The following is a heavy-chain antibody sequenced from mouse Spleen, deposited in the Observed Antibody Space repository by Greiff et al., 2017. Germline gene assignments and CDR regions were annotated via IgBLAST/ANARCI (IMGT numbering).Heavy chain of an antibody. J-gene: IGHJ2*01. CDR3: ARGEGNYYFDY. CDR2: IFPGTGTT. D-gene: IGHD2-1*01. V-gene: IGHV1S132*01. CDR1: GYTFTSYW. Sequence: QVQLQQSGAELVKPGASVKLSCKTSGYTFTSYWIQWVKQRPGQGLGWIGEIFPGTGTTYYNEKFKGKATLTIDTSSSTAYMQLSSLTSEDSAVYFCARGEGNYYFDYWGQGTTLTVSS.